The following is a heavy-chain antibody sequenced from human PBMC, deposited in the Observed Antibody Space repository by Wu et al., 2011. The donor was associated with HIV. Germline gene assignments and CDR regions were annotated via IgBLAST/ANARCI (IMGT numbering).Heavy chain of an antibody. CDR3: VRDYKGWNDRAPKFDR. Sequence: QVQLVQSGAEVKKPGSAVKVSCKASGGTFNSYAISWVRQARGQGLEWMGRIIPISGTVNMAQKFQGRVTMTADRPSSTAYMELTSLTSEDAAMYFCVRDYKGWNDRAPKFDRWGQGTLVTVSS. CDR1: GGTFNSYA. V-gene: IGHV1-69*14. J-gene: IGHJ5*02. CDR2: IIPISGTV. D-gene: IGHD1-1*01.